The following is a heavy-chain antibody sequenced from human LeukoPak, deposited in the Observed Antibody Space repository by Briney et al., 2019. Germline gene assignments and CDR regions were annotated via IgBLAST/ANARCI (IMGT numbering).Heavy chain of an antibody. V-gene: IGHV4-34*01. J-gene: IGHJ6*03. Sequence: SETLSLTCAVYGGSFSVYYWSWIRQPPGKGLEWIGEINHSGSTNYNPSLKSRVTISVDTSKSQFSLKVSSVTAADSAVYYCATGAGRVTLAGIAVCYYYYMDVWGKGTTVTVSS. D-gene: IGHD6-19*01. CDR3: ATGAGRVTLAGIAVCYYYYMDV. CDR1: GGSFSVYY. CDR2: INHSGST.